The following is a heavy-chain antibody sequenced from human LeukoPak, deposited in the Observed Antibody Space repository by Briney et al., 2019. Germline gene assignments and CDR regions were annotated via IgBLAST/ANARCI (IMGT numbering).Heavy chain of an antibody. CDR1: GFTFSSYS. D-gene: IGHD6-13*01. Sequence: GGSLRLSSAASGFTFSSYSMTWVRPAPGQGLKWISYIGSSSNTIYYADSVRGRFTISRNNAKNSLYLHMNSLRAEDTAVYYWARPGYSSAWYSYFDYWGQGILVTVSS. CDR3: ARPGYSSAWYSYFDY. CDR2: IGSSSNTI. J-gene: IGHJ4*02. V-gene: IGHV3-48*04.